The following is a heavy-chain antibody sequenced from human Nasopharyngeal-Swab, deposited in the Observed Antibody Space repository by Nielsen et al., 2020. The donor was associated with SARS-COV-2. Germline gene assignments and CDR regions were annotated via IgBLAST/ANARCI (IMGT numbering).Heavy chain of an antibody. CDR2: ISSSGSTI. Sequence: GESLKISCAASGFTFSSYEMNWVRQAPGKGLEWVSYISSSGSTIYYADSVKGRFTISRDNAKNSLYLQMNSLRAEDTAVYYCARVQGIVVVQPFDYWGQGTLVTVSS. D-gene: IGHD3-22*01. J-gene: IGHJ4*02. CDR3: ARVQGIVVVQPFDY. CDR1: GFTFSSYE. V-gene: IGHV3-48*03.